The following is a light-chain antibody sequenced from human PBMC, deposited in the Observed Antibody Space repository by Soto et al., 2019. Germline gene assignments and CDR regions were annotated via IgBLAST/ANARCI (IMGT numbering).Light chain of an antibody. CDR3: SSSTTTTLV. Sequence: QSALTQPASVSGSPGQSITISCTGTSSDVGAYNYVSWYQHHPGKAPRLLIYDVSNRPSGVSGRFSASKSGNTASLTISGLHAEDEADYYCSSSTTTTLVFGGGTKL. J-gene: IGLJ2*01. V-gene: IGLV2-14*03. CDR2: DVS. CDR1: SSDVGAYNY.